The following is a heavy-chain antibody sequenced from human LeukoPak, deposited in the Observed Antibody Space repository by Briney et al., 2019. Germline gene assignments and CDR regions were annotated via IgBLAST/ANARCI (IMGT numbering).Heavy chain of an antibody. V-gene: IGHV1-2*02. CDR3: ARGVPFRGVVPAASGHWFDP. CDR2: INPNSGGT. CDR1: GYTFTGYY. D-gene: IGHD2-2*01. Sequence: ASVKVSCKASGYTFTGYYMHWGRQAPGQGLEWMGWINPNSGGTNYAQKFQGRVTMTRDTSISTAYMELSRLRSDDTAVYYCARGVPFRGVVPAASGHWFDPWGQGTLVTVSS. J-gene: IGHJ5*02.